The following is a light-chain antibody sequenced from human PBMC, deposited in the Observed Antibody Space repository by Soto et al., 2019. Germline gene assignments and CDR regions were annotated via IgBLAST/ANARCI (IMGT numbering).Light chain of an antibody. V-gene: IGKV1-5*01. CDR2: DAS. CDR3: QQLSTYSS. CDR1: QSISSW. Sequence: DIQMTQSPSTLSASVGDRVTITCRPSQSISSWLAWYQQKPGKAPKVLIYDASRLHSGVPSRFSGSGSGTEFTLTINSLQPEDFATYFCQQLSTYSSFGGGTKVDIK. J-gene: IGKJ4*01.